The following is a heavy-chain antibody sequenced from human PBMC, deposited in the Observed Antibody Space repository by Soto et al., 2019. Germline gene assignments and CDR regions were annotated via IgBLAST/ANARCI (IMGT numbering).Heavy chain of an antibody. CDR3: AIVGDYYDSSGYLTNFDY. D-gene: IGHD3-22*01. V-gene: IGHV4-31*03. J-gene: IGHJ4*02. CDR2: IYYSGST. CDR1: GGSISSGGYY. Sequence: QVQLQESGPGLVQPSQTLSLTCTVSGGSISSGGYYWSWIRQHPGKGLEWIGYIYYSGSTYYNPSLQSRVTISVDTSKNQFSLKLSSVTAADTAVYYCAIVGDYYDSSGYLTNFDYWGQGTLVTVSS.